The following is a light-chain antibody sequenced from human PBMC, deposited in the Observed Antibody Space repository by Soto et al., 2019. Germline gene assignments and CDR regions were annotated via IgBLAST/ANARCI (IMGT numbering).Light chain of an antibody. CDR1: QNIASY. Sequence: DIQVTQSPSSLSAYVGDRVTITCRTSQNIASYLNWFQQKPAKAPKLLISGASKLQIGVPSRFSGSGSGTDFTLTINSLQPDDFATYYCQQCYTPPPTFGQGTKVEI. CDR2: GAS. CDR3: QQCYTPPPT. V-gene: IGKV1-39*01. J-gene: IGKJ1*01.